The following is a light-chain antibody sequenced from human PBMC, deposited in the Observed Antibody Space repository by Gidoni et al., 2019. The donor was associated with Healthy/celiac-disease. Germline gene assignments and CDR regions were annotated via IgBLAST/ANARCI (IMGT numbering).Light chain of an antibody. J-gene: IGKJ1*01. CDR2: SAS. CDR3: QQSYSTPLT. CDR1: QSISSY. V-gene: IGKV1-39*01. Sequence: DIQMTQSTSSLSASVGDRVNSTCRASQSISSYLKWYQQKLGQAPKLLIYSASSLQSGVPSMFSGIGSGTDFPLTISSLQPEYFATYDCQQSYSTPLTFGQGTKVEIK.